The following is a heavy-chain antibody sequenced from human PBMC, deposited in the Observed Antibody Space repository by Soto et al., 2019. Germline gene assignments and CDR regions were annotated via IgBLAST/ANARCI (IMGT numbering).Heavy chain of an antibody. CDR1: GGTFSSYT. J-gene: IGHJ6*03. CDR3: ASYTARTNLEYYYYYMDV. Sequence: SVKVSCKASGGTFSSYTISWVRQAPGQGLEWMGRIIPILGIANYAQKFQGRVTITADKSTSTAYMELSSLRSEDTAVYYCASYTARTNLEYYYYYMDVWGKGTTVTVSS. D-gene: IGHD5-18*01. CDR2: IIPILGIA. V-gene: IGHV1-69*02.